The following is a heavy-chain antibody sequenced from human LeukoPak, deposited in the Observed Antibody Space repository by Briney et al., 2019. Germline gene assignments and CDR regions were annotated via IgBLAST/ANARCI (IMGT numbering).Heavy chain of an antibody. D-gene: IGHD6-13*01. CDR2: ISYDGSNK. J-gene: IGHJ4*02. V-gene: IGHV3-30-3*01. CDR3: ARVGKAAAGLDY. Sequence: GGSLRLSCAASGCTFSSYAMHWVRQAPGKGLEWVAVISYDGSNKYYADSVKGRFTISRDNSKNTLYLQMNSLRAEDTAVYYCARVGKAAAGLDYWGQGTLVTVSS. CDR1: GCTFSSYA.